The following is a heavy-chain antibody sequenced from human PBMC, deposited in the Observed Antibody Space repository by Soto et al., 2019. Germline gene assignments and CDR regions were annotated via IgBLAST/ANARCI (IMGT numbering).Heavy chain of an antibody. CDR3: ANDSGSPPWAFDY. CDR1: GFTFSSYW. CDR2: INSDGSST. Sequence: EVQLVESWGGLVQPGGSLRLSCAASGFTFSSYWMHWVRQAPGKGLVWVSRINSDGSSTSSADSVKGRFTISRDNAKNTLYLQMNSLRAEDTAVYYCANDSGSPPWAFDYWGQGTLVTVSS. D-gene: IGHD1-26*01. J-gene: IGHJ4*02. V-gene: IGHV3-74*01.